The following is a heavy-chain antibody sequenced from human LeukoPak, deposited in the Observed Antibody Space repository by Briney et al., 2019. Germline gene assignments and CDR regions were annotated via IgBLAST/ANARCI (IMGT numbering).Heavy chain of an antibody. V-gene: IGHV3-21*01. J-gene: IGHJ4*02. D-gene: IGHD4-17*01. Sequence: GGSLRLSCAASGFTFRSYSMNWGRQAPGKRLEWLSSITSSGSHMYYADSVKGRFTISRDNAKSSPYLQMNSLSAEDTAVYYCASFMTTVTIPDYWGQGTLVTVSS. CDR1: GFTFRSYS. CDR2: ITSSGSHM. CDR3: ASFMTTVTIPDY.